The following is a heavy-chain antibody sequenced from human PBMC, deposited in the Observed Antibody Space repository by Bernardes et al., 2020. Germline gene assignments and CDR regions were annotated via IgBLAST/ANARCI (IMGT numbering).Heavy chain of an antibody. CDR3: AHRKTYNSNWNEGNFDY. J-gene: IGHJ4*02. D-gene: IGHD1-1*01. V-gene: IGHV2-5*02. Sequence: SGPTLVKPTETLTLTCTLSGFSIATSGVGVGWIRQSPGKALEWLAFMYWDDDKRYSPSLRSRLTISKDTSRNQVILTMTNMDPADTGIYFRAHRKTYNSNWNEGNFDYWGQGTLVTVSS. CDR2: MYWDDDK. CDR1: GFSIATSGVG.